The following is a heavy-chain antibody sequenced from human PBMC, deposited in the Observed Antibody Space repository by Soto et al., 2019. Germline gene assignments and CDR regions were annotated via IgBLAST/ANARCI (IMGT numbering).Heavy chain of an antibody. Sequence: QVQLVQSGAEVKKPGASVKVSCKTSGYTFAAYYIHWIRQAPGQGLEWMGWINPTSGGTVYAQNFQDRVTMTRDTSISTAYMELRRLNSDDTAVYYCARDPGYGDYWGYVFDSWGQGTPVTVSS. V-gene: IGHV1-2*02. CDR3: ARDPGYGDYWGYVFDS. J-gene: IGHJ4*02. CDR2: INPTSGGT. CDR1: GYTFAAYY. D-gene: IGHD4-17*01.